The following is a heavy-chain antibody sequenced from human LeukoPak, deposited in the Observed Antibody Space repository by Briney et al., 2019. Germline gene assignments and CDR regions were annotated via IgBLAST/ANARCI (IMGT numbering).Heavy chain of an antibody. CDR1: GFMFADHG. CDR2: INWNGGST. D-gene: IGHD6-13*01. Sequence: GESLRLSCAASGFMFADHGMTWVRQVPGKGLEWVSGINWNGGSTGYVDSVKGRFTISRDNAKNVLFLQMNNLRAEDTAVYYCARGIAAAGSLKGNYWGQGTLVTVSS. CDR3: ARGIAAAGSLKGNY. V-gene: IGHV3-20*04. J-gene: IGHJ4*02.